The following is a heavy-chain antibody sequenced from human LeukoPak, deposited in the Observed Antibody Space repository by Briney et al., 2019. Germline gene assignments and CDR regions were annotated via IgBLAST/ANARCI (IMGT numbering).Heavy chain of an antibody. V-gene: IGHV3-33*01. CDR3: ARDTYYYDSSGPSYYYYGMDV. CDR2: IWYDGSNK. D-gene: IGHD3-22*01. Sequence: GGSLRLSCAASGFTFSSYGMHWVRQAPGKGLEWVAVIWYDGSNKYYADSVMGRFTISRDNSKNTLYLQMNSLRAEDTAVYYCARDTYYYDSSGPSYYYYGMDVWGQGTTVTVSS. CDR1: GFTFSSYG. J-gene: IGHJ6*02.